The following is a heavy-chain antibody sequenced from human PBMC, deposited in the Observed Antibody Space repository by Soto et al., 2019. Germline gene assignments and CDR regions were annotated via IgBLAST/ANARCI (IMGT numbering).Heavy chain of an antibody. Sequence: SVTLPLTCSVSGGSINYNSYYWGWIRQPPGQGLEWVGGIFYTGTTYYSPPLRDRVTISVDTSKNSFSLNLTSVTAADTAVYFCARLVVVAPVAKAWDQGTLVTASS. CDR2: IFYTGTT. CDR3: ARLVVVAPVAKA. J-gene: IGHJ5*02. D-gene: IGHD2-2*01. V-gene: IGHV4-39*02. CDR1: GGSINYNSYY.